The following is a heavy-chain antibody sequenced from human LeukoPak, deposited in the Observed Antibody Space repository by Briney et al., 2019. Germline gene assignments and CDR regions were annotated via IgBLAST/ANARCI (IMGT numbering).Heavy chain of an antibody. J-gene: IGHJ4*02. V-gene: IGHV3-23*01. CDR3: AKAELGVDTFFDY. CDR2: LSGSGAGA. CDR1: GFTFSDYA. D-gene: IGHD3-3*01. Sequence: GGSLRLSCAASGFTFSDYALGWVRQAPGRGLEWVATLSGSGAGAYYSDSVQGRFTISRNNSKRTLFLQMNSLRAEDTAFYYCAKAELGVDTFFDYWGQGTLVTVSS.